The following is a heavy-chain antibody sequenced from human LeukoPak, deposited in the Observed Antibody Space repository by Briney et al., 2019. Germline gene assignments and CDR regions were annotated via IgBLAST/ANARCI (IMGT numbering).Heavy chain of an antibody. J-gene: IGHJ3*02. V-gene: IGHV3-9*03. Sequence: PGRSLRLSCAASGFTFDDYAMHWVRQAPGKGLEWVSGISWNSGSIGYADSVKGRFTISRDNAKDSLYLQMNSLRAEDMALYYCARGDQLLSDAFDIWGQGTMVTVSS. CDR3: ARGDQLLSDAFDI. CDR1: GFTFDDYA. D-gene: IGHD2-2*01. CDR2: ISWNSGSI.